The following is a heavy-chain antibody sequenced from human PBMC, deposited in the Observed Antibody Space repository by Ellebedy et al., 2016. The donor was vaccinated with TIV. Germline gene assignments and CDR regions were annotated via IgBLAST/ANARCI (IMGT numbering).Heavy chain of an antibody. CDR3: ARDRGGIQLWSPPTY. Sequence: PGGSLRLSCAASGFTFSSYSMNWVRQAPGKGLEWVSSISSSSSYIYYADSVKGRFTISRDNAKNSLYLQMNSLRAEDTAVYYCARDRGGIQLWSPPTYWGQGTLVTVSS. D-gene: IGHD5-18*01. CDR2: ISSSSSYI. V-gene: IGHV3-21*01. J-gene: IGHJ4*02. CDR1: GFTFSSYS.